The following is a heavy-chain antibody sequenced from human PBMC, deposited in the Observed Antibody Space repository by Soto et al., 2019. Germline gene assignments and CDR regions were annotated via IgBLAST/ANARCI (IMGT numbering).Heavy chain of an antibody. D-gene: IGHD5-18*01. CDR1: GFTFSSYA. J-gene: IGHJ6*03. CDR2: ISGSGCST. V-gene: IGHV3-23*01. Sequence: GGSLRLSCAASGFTFSSYAMSWVRQAPGKGLEWVSAISGSGCSTYYADSVKGRFTISRDNSKNTLYLQMNSLRAEDTAVYYCAKDHGYSYGPYYYYMDVWGKGTTVTVSS. CDR3: AKDHGYSYGPYYYYMDV.